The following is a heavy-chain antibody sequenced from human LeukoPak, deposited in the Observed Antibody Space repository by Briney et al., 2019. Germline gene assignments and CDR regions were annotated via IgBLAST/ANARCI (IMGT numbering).Heavy chain of an antibody. J-gene: IGHJ4*02. CDR3: ARVTSGIYHY. Sequence: ASVTVSCKASGYTFTDYYLHWVRQAPGQGLEWMGWINAKNGGTEYAQKFQGRVTLTRDTSISTAYMVLTSLRYDDTAVYYCARVTSGIYHYWGQGTLVTISS. CDR2: INAKNGGT. D-gene: IGHD1-26*01. CDR1: GYTFTDYY. V-gene: IGHV1-2*02.